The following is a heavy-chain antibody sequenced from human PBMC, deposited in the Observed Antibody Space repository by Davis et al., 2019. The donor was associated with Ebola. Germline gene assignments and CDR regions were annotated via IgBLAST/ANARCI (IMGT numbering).Heavy chain of an antibody. CDR1: GGSFSGYY. CDR2: INHSGST. V-gene: IGHV4-34*01. CDR3: ARDRGVTPFDY. J-gene: IGHJ4*02. D-gene: IGHD2-21*02. Sequence: GSLRLSCAVYGGSFSGYYWSWIRQAPGKGLEWIGEINHSGSTNYNPSLKSRVTISVDTSKNQFSLKLSSVTAADTAVYYCARDRGVTPFDYWGQGTLVTVSS.